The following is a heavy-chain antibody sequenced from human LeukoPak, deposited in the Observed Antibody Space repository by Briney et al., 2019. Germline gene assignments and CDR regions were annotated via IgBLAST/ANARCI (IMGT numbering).Heavy chain of an antibody. J-gene: IGHJ6*03. CDR1: GDSVSSNSAT. CDR2: TYYRSKWYN. D-gene: IGHD1-26*01. Sequence: SQTLSLTCAISGDSVSSNSATWNWIRQSPTRGLEWLGRTYYRSKWYNDYAVSVKSRITINPDTSKNQFSLQLNSVTPEDTAVYYCARDSGSGSYYRFDYYYYMDVWGKGTTVTVSS. V-gene: IGHV6-1*01. CDR3: ARDSGSGSYYRFDYYYYMDV.